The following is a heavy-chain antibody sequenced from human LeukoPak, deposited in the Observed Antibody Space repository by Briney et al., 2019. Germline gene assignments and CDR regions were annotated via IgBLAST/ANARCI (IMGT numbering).Heavy chain of an antibody. Sequence: ASVKVSCKASGYTFSSYYMHWVRQAPGQGLEWMGIINPSGGSTSSAQKFQGRVTMTRDTSTSTVYMELSSLRSEDTAVYYCARGDGSGSYEDWFDPWGQGTLVTVSS. CDR3: ARGDGSGSYEDWFDP. CDR2: INPSGGST. V-gene: IGHV1-46*01. J-gene: IGHJ5*02. CDR1: GYTFSSYY. D-gene: IGHD3-10*01.